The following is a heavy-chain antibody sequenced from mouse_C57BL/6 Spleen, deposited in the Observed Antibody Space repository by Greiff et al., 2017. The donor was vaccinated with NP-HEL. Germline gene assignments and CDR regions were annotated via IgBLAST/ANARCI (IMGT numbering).Heavy chain of an antibody. CDR3: AKNGGGHDAWFAY. CDR1: GFSLTSYG. Sequence: QVQLQQSGPGLVQPSQSLSITCTVSGFSLTSYGVHWVRQSPGKGLEWLGVIWRGGSTDYNAAFMSRLSITKDNSKSQVFFKMNSLQADDTAIYYCAKNGGGHDAWFAYWGQGTLVTVSA. J-gene: IGHJ3*01. CDR2: IWRGGST. V-gene: IGHV2-5*01. D-gene: IGHD2-2*01.